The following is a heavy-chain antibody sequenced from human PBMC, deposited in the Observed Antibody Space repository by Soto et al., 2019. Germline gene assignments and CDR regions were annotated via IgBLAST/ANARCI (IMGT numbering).Heavy chain of an antibody. Sequence: QVQLVQSGAEVKKPGASVKVSCKASGYTFTSYGISWVRQAPGQGLEWMGWISAYNGNTKYAQNLEGRVTMPTDTSTSTAYMEMRSLRSDDTAVYYCARDQAMAQFDYWGQGTLVTVSS. CDR2: ISAYNGNT. V-gene: IGHV1-18*01. CDR1: GYTFTSYG. D-gene: IGHD5-18*01. J-gene: IGHJ4*02. CDR3: ARDQAMAQFDY.